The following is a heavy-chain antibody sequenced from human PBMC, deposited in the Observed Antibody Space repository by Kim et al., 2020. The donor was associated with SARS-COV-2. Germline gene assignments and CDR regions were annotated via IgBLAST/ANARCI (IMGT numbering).Heavy chain of an antibody. D-gene: IGHD3-3*01. J-gene: IGHJ4*02. V-gene: IGHV3-23*01. CDR2: ISGSGGST. CDR1: GFTFSNYA. Sequence: GGSLRLSCAASGFTFSNYAMSWVRQAPGKGLEWVSTISGSGGSTYYADSVKARFTISRDNSKNTLYLQMNSLRAEDTAVYYCAKDPHYDFWSGYYFDYWGQGTLVTVSS. CDR3: AKDPHYDFWSGYYFDY.